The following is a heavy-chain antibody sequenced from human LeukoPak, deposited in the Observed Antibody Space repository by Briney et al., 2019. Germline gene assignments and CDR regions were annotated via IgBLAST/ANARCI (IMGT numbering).Heavy chain of an antibody. CDR2: ISGRGGST. J-gene: IGHJ4*02. D-gene: IGHD5-18*01. Sequence: GGSLRLSCAASGFTFATYAMTWVRQAPGKGLEWVSAISGRGGSTYYADSVKGRFTISGDNSKNTLYLQMNSLRAEDTAVYYCAKGVQLWWYFDYWGQGTLVTVSS. V-gene: IGHV3-23*01. CDR3: AKGVQLWWYFDY. CDR1: GFTFATYA.